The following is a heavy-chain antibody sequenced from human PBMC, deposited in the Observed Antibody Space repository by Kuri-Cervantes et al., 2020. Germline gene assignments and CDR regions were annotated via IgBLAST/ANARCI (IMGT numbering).Heavy chain of an antibody. Sequence: GGSLRLSCAASGFIFSSYGMHWVRQAPGKGLEWVAVIWYDGSNKYYADSVKGRFTISRDNSKNTLYLQMNSLRAEDTAVYYCAREKVVAAPPRGSYYYGKDVWGQGTTVTVSS. CDR2: IWYDGSNK. CDR1: GFIFSSYG. D-gene: IGHD2-15*01. V-gene: IGHV3-33*01. J-gene: IGHJ6*02. CDR3: AREKVVAAPPRGSYYYGKDV.